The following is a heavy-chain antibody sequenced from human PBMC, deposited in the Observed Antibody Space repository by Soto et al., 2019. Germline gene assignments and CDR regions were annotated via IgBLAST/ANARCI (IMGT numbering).Heavy chain of an antibody. CDR2: INPNSGGT. V-gene: IGHV1-2*04. CDR1: GYTFTGYY. CDR3: AREIGTKSYGMDV. J-gene: IGHJ6*02. D-gene: IGHD1-1*01. Sequence: VQLVQSGAEVKKPGASVQVSCKAPGYTFTGYYMHWVRQAPGQGLEWMGWINPNSGGTNYAQKFQGWVTRTRDTPISTDYMELNRLRSDETDVYYCAREIGTKSYGMDVWGQGTTVTGSS.